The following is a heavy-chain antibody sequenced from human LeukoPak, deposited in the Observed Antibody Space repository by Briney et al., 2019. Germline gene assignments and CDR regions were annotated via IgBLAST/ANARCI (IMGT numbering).Heavy chain of an antibody. V-gene: IGHV3-30*18. CDR3: AKVTMVRGVTQSGDY. CDR1: GFTFSSYG. Sequence: PGGSLRLSCAASGFTFSSYGMHGVRQAPGKGLEWVAVISYDGSNKYYADSVKGRFTISRDNSKNTLYLQMNSLRAEDTAVYYCAKVTMVRGVTQSGDYWGQGTLVTVSS. J-gene: IGHJ4*02. D-gene: IGHD3-10*01. CDR2: ISYDGSNK.